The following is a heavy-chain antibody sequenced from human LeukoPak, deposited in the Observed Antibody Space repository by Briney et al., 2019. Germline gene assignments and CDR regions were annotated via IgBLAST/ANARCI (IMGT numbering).Heavy chain of an antibody. CDR2: INHSGST. V-gene: IGHV4-34*01. J-gene: IGHJ6*03. CDR3: VRLVTSYYYYMDV. D-gene: IGHD2-21*02. CDR1: GGSFSGYY. Sequence: SETLSLTCAVYGGSFSGYYWSWIRQPPGKGLEWIGEINHSGSTNYNPPLKSRVTISVDTSKNQFSLKLTSVTAADTAVYYCVRLVTSYYYYMDVWGKGTTVTVSS.